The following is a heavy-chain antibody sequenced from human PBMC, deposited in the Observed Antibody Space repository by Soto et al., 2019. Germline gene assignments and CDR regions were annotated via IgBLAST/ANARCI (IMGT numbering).Heavy chain of an antibody. CDR3: PRNPTV. J-gene: IGHJ4*02. V-gene: IGHV4-34*01. D-gene: IGHD4-17*01. CDR2: INLAGGT. CDR1: SGSFSGHF. Sequence: PSETLSLTCAVYSGSFSGHFWSWIRQPPGKGLEWIGEINLAGGTNYNPSLKSRVTISIDTSNNQFFLKLTSVTAADTAVYYCPRNPTVWGQGILVTVSS.